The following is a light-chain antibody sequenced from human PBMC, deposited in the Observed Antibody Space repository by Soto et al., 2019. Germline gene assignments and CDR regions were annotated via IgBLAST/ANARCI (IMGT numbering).Light chain of an antibody. J-gene: IGLJ1*01. V-gene: IGLV7-43*01. CDR3: LLYYGGAYV. Sequence: QAVVTQEPSLTVSPGGTVTLTGASSTGTVTSGYYPSWFQQKPGQAPRALIYNTSNKHSWTPARFSGSLLGGKAALTLSGVQPEDEAEYYCLLYYGGAYVFGTGTKVTVL. CDR1: TGTVTSGYY. CDR2: NTS.